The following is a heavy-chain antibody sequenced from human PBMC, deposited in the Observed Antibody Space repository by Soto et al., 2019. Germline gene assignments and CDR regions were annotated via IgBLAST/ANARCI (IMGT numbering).Heavy chain of an antibody. CDR2: INSDGSST. D-gene: IGHD5-12*01. J-gene: IGHJ3*02. V-gene: IGHV3-74*01. Sequence: PGGSLRLSCAASGFTFSSYWMHWVRQAPGKGLVWVSRINSDGSSTSYAESVKGRFTISRDNAKNTLYLQMNSLRVEDTAVYYCAREDSIRKMATETSDAFDIWGQGTMVTVSS. CDR1: GFTFSSYW. CDR3: AREDSIRKMATETSDAFDI.